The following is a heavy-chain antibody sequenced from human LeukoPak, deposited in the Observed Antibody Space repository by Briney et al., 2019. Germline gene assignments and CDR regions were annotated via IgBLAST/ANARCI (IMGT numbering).Heavy chain of an antibody. CDR3: ARQAAALTEVDY. CDR2: IYHSGST. V-gene: IGHV4-30-2*01. J-gene: IGHJ4*02. Sequence: SETLSLTCTVSGGSISSGGYYWSWIRQPPGKGLKWIGYIYHSGSTYYNPSLKSRVTISVDRSKNQFSLKLSSVTAADTAVYYCARQAAALTEVDYWGQGTLVTVSS. D-gene: IGHD6-13*01. CDR1: GGSISSGGYY.